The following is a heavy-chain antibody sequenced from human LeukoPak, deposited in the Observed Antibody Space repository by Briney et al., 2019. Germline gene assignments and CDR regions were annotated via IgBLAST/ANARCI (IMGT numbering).Heavy chain of an antibody. V-gene: IGHV3-7*01. CDR3: ARDFDYYDSSGYYDY. D-gene: IGHD3-22*01. CDR1: GFTFSSYW. CDR2: IKQDGSEK. Sequence: PGGSLRLSCAASGFTFSSYWMSWVCQAPGKGLEWVANIKQDGSEKYYVDSVKGRFTISRDNAKNSLYLQMNSLRAEDTAVYYCARDFDYYDSSGYYDYWGQGTLVTVSS. J-gene: IGHJ4*02.